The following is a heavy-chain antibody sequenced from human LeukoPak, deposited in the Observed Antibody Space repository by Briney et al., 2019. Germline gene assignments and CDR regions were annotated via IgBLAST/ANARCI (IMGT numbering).Heavy chain of an antibody. D-gene: IGHD1-20*01. CDR2: IYYSGST. CDR3: ANWNYYYGMDV. CDR1: GGSISSYY. J-gene: IGHJ6*02. V-gene: IGHV4-59*01. Sequence: SQTLSLTCTVSGGSISSYYWSWIRQPPGKGLEWIGYIYYSGSTNYNPSLKSRVTISVDTSKNQFSLKLSSVTAADTAVYYCANWNYYYGMDVWGQGTTVTVSS.